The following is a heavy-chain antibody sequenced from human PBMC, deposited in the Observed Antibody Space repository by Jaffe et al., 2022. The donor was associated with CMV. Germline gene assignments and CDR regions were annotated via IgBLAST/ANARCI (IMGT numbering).Heavy chain of an antibody. CDR1: GYSISSSSCH. V-gene: IGHV4-39*01. D-gene: IGHD5-18*01. Sequence: QLQLQESGPGLVKPSETLSLTCTVSGYSISSSSCHWGWIRQPPGKGPEWIGSIDRRGNTYYNPSLKSRVSISVDMSRNQFSLNVNSVTAADTALYSCATTDDFTSNGYYAWGLGTLVTVSS. CDR2: IDRRGNT. J-gene: IGHJ1*01. CDR3: ATTDDFTSNGYYA.